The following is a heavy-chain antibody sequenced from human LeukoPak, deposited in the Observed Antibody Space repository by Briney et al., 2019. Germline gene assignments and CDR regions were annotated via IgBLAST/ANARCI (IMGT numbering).Heavy chain of an antibody. CDR3: TRMTTNDY. CDR2: ISSSSIHT. V-gene: IGHV3-11*03. Sequence: GGSLRLSCAASGFTFSDYYMNWIRQAPGKGLEWISYISSSSIHTNYADSVKGRFTISRDYAKNSLYLQMNSLRAEDTAVYYCTRMTTNDYWGQGTLVTVSS. CDR1: GFTFSDYY. J-gene: IGHJ4*02. D-gene: IGHD4-11*01.